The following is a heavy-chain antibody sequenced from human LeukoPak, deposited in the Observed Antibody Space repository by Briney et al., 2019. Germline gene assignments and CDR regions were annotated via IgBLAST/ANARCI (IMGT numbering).Heavy chain of an antibody. CDR2: IYGTDRP. V-gene: IGHV3-66*01. CDR3: ARGYLGGTNDAFDI. Sequence: GGSLRLSCAASGFSVRNNYVSWVRQAPGKGLEWVSFIYGTDRPYYADSVKGRFTLSRDDSKNTLDLHMNNLGAQDTALYYCARGYLGGTNDAFDIWGQGTMVTVSS. D-gene: IGHD1-26*01. J-gene: IGHJ3*02. CDR1: GFSVRNNY.